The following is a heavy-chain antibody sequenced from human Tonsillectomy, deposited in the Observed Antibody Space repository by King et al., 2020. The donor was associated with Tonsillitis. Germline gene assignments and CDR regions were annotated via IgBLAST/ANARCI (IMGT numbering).Heavy chain of an antibody. J-gene: IGHJ5*02. V-gene: IGHV4-34*01. CDR3: ARGPISRWFDP. Sequence: QVQLQQWGAGLLKPSETLSLTCAVYGASFSGYYWSWIRQPPGKGLEWIGEINHSGSTNYNPSLKSRVTISVDTSKNQLSLKLSSVTAADTAVYYCARGPISRWFDPWGQGTLVTVSS. CDR1: GASFSGYY. CDR2: INHSGST.